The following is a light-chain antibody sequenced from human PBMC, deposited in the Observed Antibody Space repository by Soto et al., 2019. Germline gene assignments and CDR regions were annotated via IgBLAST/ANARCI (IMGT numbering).Light chain of an antibody. V-gene: IGKV3-15*01. CDR1: QSINNN. J-gene: IGKJ4*01. Sequence: EIVMTQSPATLSVSLGESATLSCRASQSINNNLAWYQQRPGQAPRLLIYGASTRAAGIPARFSGSGSGTEFTLTISSLQSEDFAVYYCQQYSNWPLTFGGGTKVDIK. CDR2: GAS. CDR3: QQYSNWPLT.